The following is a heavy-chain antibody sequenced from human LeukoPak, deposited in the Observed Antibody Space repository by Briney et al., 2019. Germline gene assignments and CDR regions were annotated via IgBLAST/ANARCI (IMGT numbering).Heavy chain of an antibody. CDR2: MSPNSGDT. J-gene: IGHJ4*02. V-gene: IGHV1-8*01. D-gene: IGHD7-27*01. CDR1: GYTFTGYD. CDR3: ARGPPNWGYDY. Sequence: ASVKVSCEASGYTFTGYDFNWVRQATGQRPEWMGWMSPNSGDTGYAQKFQDRVTMTRNTSISTAYMELSSLRSDDTAVYYCARGPPNWGYDYWGPGTLVTVSS.